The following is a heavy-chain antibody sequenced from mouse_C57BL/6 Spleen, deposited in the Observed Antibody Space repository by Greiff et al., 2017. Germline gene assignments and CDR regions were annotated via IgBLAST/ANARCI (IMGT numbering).Heavy chain of an antibody. CDR2: IDPENGDT. V-gene: IGHV14-4*01. CDR3: TTTGNFDY. J-gene: IGHJ2*01. Sequence: VQLKQSGAELVRPGASVKLSCTASGFNIKDDYMHWVKQRPEQGLEWIGWIDPENGDTEHASKFQGKATITADTSSNTAYLQLSSLTSEDTAVYYCTTTGNFDYWGQGTTLTVSS. CDR1: GFNIKDDY.